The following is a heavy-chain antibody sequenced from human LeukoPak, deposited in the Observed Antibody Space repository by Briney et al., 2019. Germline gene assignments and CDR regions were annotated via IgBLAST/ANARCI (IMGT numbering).Heavy chain of an antibody. V-gene: IGHV3-21*01. CDR1: GFTFSSYS. D-gene: IGHD1-1*01. CDR2: ISSSSSYI. Sequence: GGSLRLSCAASGFTFSSYSMNWVRQAPGKGLEWVSSISSSSSYIYYADSVKGRFTISRDNAKNSPYLQMNSLRAEDTAVYYCAREGQATGTTSGAFDIWGQGTMVTVSS. CDR3: AREGQATGTTSGAFDI. J-gene: IGHJ3*02.